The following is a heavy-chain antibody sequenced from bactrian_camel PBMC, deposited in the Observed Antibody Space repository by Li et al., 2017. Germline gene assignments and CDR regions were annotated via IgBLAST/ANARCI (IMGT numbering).Heavy chain of an antibody. V-gene: IGHV3S53*01. D-gene: IGHD2*01. CDR3: GVHRRNSAGTCSGPPV. J-gene: IGHJ4*01. Sequence: HVQLVESGGGSVQAGGSLRLSCVVSGYASCMFAASWYRQAPGREREFVSSINKGGATAYADSVKGRFASAQDNAKNTWYLQMNGLKPEDTAMYYCGVHRRNSAGTCSGPPVWGQGTQVTVS. CDR1: GYASCMFA. CDR2: INKGGAT.